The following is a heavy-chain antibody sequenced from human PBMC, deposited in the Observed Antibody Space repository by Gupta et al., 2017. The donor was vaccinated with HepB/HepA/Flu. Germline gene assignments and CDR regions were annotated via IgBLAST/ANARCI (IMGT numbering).Heavy chain of an antibody. CDR2: IYYSGST. Sequence: QVQLQESGPGLVKPSETLSLTCTVSGGSISRYYWSWIRQPPGKGLEWIGYIYYSGSTNYNPSLKSRVTISVDTSKNQFSLKLSSVTAADTAVYYCARAIDIVGATTWGQGTLVTVSS. CDR1: GGSISRYY. D-gene: IGHD1-26*01. V-gene: IGHV4-59*01. CDR3: ARAIDIVGATT. J-gene: IGHJ5*02.